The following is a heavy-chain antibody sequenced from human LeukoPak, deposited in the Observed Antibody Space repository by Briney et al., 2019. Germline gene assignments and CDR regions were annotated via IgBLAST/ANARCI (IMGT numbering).Heavy chain of an antibody. V-gene: IGHV4-61*02. CDR3: AKTAAGAEYFQH. D-gene: IGHD6-13*01. Sequence: PSETLSLTCTVSGGSISSGSYYWSWIRQPAGKGLEWIGRIYTSGSTNYNPSLKSRATISVDTSKNQFSLKLSSVTAADTAVYYCAKTAAGAEYFQHWGQGTLVTVSS. CDR2: IYTSGST. J-gene: IGHJ1*01. CDR1: GGSISSGSYY.